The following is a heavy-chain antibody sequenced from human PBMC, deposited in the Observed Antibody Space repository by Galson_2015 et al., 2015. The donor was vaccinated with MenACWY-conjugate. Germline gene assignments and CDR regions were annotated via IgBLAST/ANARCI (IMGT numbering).Heavy chain of an antibody. Sequence: SLRLSCAASGFTFSSYGMHWVRQAPGKGLEWVAVISYDGSNKYYADSVKGRFTISRDNSKNTLYLQMNSLRAEDTAVYYCAKDGGSSSGLDFFSAFDIWGQGTMVTVSS. D-gene: IGHD6-6*01. V-gene: IGHV3-30*18. CDR3: AKDGGSSSGLDFFSAFDI. CDR2: ISYDGSNK. J-gene: IGHJ3*02. CDR1: GFTFSSYG.